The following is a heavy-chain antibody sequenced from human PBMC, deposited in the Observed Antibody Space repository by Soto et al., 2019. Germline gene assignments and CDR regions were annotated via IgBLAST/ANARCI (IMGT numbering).Heavy chain of an antibody. J-gene: IGHJ4*02. V-gene: IGHV4-31*03. CDR1: GGSISSGGYY. CDR3: ARLYCSGGSCYFDY. Sequence: SETLSLTCTVSGGSISSGGYYWSWIRQHPGKGLEWIGYIYYSGSTYYNPSLKSRVTISVDTSKNQFSLKLSSVTAADTAVYYCARLYCSGGSCYFDYWGQGTLVTVSS. CDR2: IYYSGST. D-gene: IGHD2-15*01.